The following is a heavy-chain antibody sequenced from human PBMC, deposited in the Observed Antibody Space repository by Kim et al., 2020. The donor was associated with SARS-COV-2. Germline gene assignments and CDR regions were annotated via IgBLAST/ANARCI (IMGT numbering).Heavy chain of an antibody. J-gene: IGHJ4*02. CDR1: GYTFTSYW. Sequence: ASVKVSCKASGYTFTSYWIHWVRKAHGQGLEWMGMINTRSANTRYAQNFQGRVTTTSDTSTSTAYMEMSSLRSEDTAVYYCARAWDQNFDFWGQGTLVTVSS. V-gene: IGHV1-46*01. CDR2: INTRSANT. D-gene: IGHD1-26*01. CDR3: ARAWDQNFDF.